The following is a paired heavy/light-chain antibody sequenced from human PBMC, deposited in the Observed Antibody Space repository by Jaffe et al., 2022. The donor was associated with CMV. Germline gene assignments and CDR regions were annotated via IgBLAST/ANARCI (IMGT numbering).Heavy chain of an antibody. D-gene: IGHD6-19*01. CDR3: AKDWYSSGWPDYYYYYMDV. Sequence: EVQLVESGGGLVQPGGSLRLSCAASGFTFSSYAMSWVRQAPGKGLEWVSAISGSGGSTYYADSVKGRFTISRDNSKNTLYLQMNSLRAEDTAVYYCAKDWYSSGWPDYYYYYMDVWGKGTTVTVSS. V-gene: IGHV3-23*04. CDR2: ISGSGGST. J-gene: IGHJ6*03. CDR1: GFTFSSYA.
Light chain of an antibody. CDR2: EDS. CDR3: YSTDSSGNHRGV. J-gene: IGLJ1*01. CDR1: ALPKKY. Sequence: SYELTQPPSVSVSPGQTARITCSGDALPKKYAYWYQQKSGQAPVLVIYEDSKRPSGIPERFSGSSSGTMATLTISGAQVEDEADYYCYSTDSSGNHRGVFGTGTKVTVL. V-gene: IGLV3-10*01.